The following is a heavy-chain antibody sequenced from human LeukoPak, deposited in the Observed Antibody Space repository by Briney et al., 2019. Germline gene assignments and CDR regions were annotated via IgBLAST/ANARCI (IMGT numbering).Heavy chain of an antibody. CDR3: ARASANNYGLFDY. Sequence: PGGSLRLSCAASEFTLSGYWMHWVRQAPGKGLVWVSRISPDGSTTNYADSVRGRFTISGDNAKNTLYLQMSSLRADDTAVYYCARASANNYGLFDYWGQGTLVTVSS. J-gene: IGHJ4*02. CDR2: ISPDGSTT. CDR1: EFTLSGYW. V-gene: IGHV3-74*01. D-gene: IGHD5-18*01.